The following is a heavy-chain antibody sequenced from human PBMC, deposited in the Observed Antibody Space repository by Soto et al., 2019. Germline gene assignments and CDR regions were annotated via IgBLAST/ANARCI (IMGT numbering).Heavy chain of an antibody. CDR1: GFVFGGHA. V-gene: IGHV3-33*01. Sequence: QVQLVESGGGVVQPGGSLRLSCVTSGFVFGGHAMHWVRQAPGKGLQWVAVLWYDGSTKSYADSVKGRFTISRDKSKSTLYLDMNRLGAEDTATYYCARDRYNSGTADLGDWGQGTLVTVSS. D-gene: IGHD1-26*01. CDR3: ARDRYNSGTADLGD. CDR2: LWYDGSTK. J-gene: IGHJ4*02.